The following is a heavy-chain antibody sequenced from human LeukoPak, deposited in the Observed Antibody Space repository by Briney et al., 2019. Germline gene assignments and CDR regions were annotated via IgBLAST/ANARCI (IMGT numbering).Heavy chain of an antibody. V-gene: IGHV1-69*06. CDR1: GGTFSRYA. D-gene: IGHD4-17*01. CDR3: AREEDYGDYVDAFDI. Sequence: SVKVSCKASGGTFSRYAISWVRQAPGQGLEWMGGIIPIFGTANYAQKFQGRVTITADKSTSTAYMELSSLRSEDTAVYYCAREEDYGDYVDAFDIWGQGTMVTVSS. J-gene: IGHJ3*02. CDR2: IIPIFGTA.